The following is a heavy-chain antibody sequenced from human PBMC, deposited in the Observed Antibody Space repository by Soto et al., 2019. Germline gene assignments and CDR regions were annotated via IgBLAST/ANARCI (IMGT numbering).Heavy chain of an antibody. CDR2: ISYDGSNK. CDR1: GFTFSSYG. Sequence: QVQVVESGGGVVQPGRSLRLSCAASGFTFSSYGMHWVRQAPGQGLEWVAVISYDGSNKYYADSVKGRFTISRDNSKNTRYLQMNSLRAEDTAVYYCAKDRLRAAAGMDVWGQGTTVTVSS. V-gene: IGHV3-30*18. CDR3: AKDRLRAAAGMDV. D-gene: IGHD6-13*01. J-gene: IGHJ6*02.